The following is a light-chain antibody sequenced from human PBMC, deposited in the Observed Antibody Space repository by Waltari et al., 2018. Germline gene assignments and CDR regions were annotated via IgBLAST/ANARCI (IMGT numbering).Light chain of an antibody. J-gene: IGLJ3*02. CDR2: DIN. Sequence: QSALTQPRPVSGSPGPSVTISCTGTSSYVGPNTFVSWYQHPPDKAPKLIIYDINKRPSGVPDRFSGSKSGNTASLTISGLQAEDEADYYCCSCVGRNIYWVFGGGTKLTVL. CDR3: CSCVGRNIYWV. V-gene: IGLV2-11*01. CDR1: SSYVGPNTF.